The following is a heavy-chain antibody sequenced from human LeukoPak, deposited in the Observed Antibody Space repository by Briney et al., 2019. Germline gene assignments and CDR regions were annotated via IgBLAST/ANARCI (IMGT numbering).Heavy chain of an antibody. CDR1: GGSFSGYY. CDR3: ASSFDGVLSSGWPNFDGWFGP. Sequence: SETLSLTCAVYGGSFSGYYWSWIRQPPGKGLEWIGEINHSGSTNYNPSLKSRVTISVDTSKNQFSLKLSSVTAADTAVYYCASSFDGVLSSGWPNFDGWFGPWGQGTLVTVSS. J-gene: IGHJ5*02. D-gene: IGHD6-19*01. CDR2: INHSGST. V-gene: IGHV4-34*01.